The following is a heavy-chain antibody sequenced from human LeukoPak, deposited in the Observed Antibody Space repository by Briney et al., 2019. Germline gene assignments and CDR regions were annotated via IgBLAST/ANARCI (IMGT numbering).Heavy chain of an antibody. CDR2: VHYSGNT. Sequence: GSLRLSCAASGFTFSSYSMNWVRQPPGKGLEWIGSVHYSGNTNYNPSLKSRVTISLDTSKNQFSLKLSYVTAADTAVYYCARHDYNWKTFDYWGQGTLVTVSS. CDR1: GFTFSSYS. CDR3: ARHDYNWKTFDY. D-gene: IGHD1-1*01. J-gene: IGHJ4*02. V-gene: IGHV4-59*08.